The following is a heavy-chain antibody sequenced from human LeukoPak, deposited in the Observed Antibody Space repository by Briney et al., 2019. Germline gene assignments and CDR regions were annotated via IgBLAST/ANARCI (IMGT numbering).Heavy chain of an antibody. D-gene: IGHD3-22*01. V-gene: IGHV3-23*01. CDR3: PRLDDSSGYYRDLYYFDY. Sequence: PGGSLRLSCAASGFTFSSYAMSWVRQAPGKGLEWVSAISGSGGSTYYADSVKGRFTISRDNSKNTLYLQMNSLRAEDTAVYYCPRLDDSSGYYRDLYYFDYWGQGTLVTVPS. CDR2: ISGSGGST. CDR1: GFTFSSYA. J-gene: IGHJ4*02.